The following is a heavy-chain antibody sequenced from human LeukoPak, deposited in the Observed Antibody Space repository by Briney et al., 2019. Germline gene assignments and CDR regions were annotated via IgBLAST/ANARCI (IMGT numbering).Heavy chain of an antibody. D-gene: IGHD2-15*01. CDR3: ATGVVAATFYYYMDV. V-gene: IGHV1-2*02. J-gene: IGHJ6*03. Sequence: GASVKVSCKPSGYTFTVYYIHWVRQAPRQGLEWVGWINPTSGATNYAQKFQGRVTMTRDTSISTAYMELNSLRSDDTAVYYCATGVVAATFYYYMDVWGKGTTVTVSS. CDR2: INPTSGAT. CDR1: GYTFTVYY.